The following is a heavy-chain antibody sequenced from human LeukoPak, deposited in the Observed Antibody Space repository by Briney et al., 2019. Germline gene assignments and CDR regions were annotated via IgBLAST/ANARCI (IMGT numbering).Heavy chain of an antibody. CDR1: GGSFSSYY. V-gene: IGHV4-59*01. D-gene: IGHD5-18*01. Sequence: PSETLSLTCAVYGGSFSSYYWSWIRQPPGKGLEGMGYIYYSGSTNYNPSLKSRVTISVDTSKNQFSLKLSSVTAAETAVYYCARGRAMAMYYFDYWGQGTLVTVSS. CDR3: ARGRAMAMYYFDY. J-gene: IGHJ4*02. CDR2: IYYSGST.